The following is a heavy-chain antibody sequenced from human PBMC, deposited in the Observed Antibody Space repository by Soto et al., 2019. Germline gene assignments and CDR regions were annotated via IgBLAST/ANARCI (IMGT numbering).Heavy chain of an antibody. V-gene: IGHV4-59*01. D-gene: IGHD3-22*01. J-gene: IGHJ3*02. CDR2: IYYSGST. Sequence: QVQLQESGPGLVKPSETLSLTCTVSGGSISSYYWSWIRQPPGKGLEWIGYIYYSGSTNYNPSLKSRVTISVDMSKNQFSLKLSSVTAADTAVYYCAREGRDYYDSSGYYQGAFDIWGQGTMVTVSS. CDR1: GGSISSYY. CDR3: AREGRDYYDSSGYYQGAFDI.